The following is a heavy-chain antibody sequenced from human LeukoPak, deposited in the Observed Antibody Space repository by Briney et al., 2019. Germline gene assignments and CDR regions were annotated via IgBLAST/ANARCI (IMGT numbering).Heavy chain of an antibody. J-gene: IGHJ5*02. D-gene: IGHD3-10*01. CDR3: ARDGGVLLWFGGLDYNWFDP. V-gene: IGHV3-30*04. Sequence: GGSLRLSCAASGFTFSSYVMHWVRQAPGKGLEWVAVISYDGSNKYYADSVKGRFTISRDNSKNTLYLQMNILRAEDTAVYYCARDGGVLLWFGGLDYNWFDPWGQGTLVTVSS. CDR1: GFTFSSYV. CDR2: ISYDGSNK.